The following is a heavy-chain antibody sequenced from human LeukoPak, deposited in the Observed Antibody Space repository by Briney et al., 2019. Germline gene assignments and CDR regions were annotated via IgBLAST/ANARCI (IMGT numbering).Heavy chain of an antibody. D-gene: IGHD3-16*01. V-gene: IGHV3-53*01. CDR2: INSGGYT. J-gene: IGHJ4*02. CDR1: GFTASDNY. Sequence: PGGSLRLSCAASGFTASDNYLSWVRQAPGKGLQWVSFINSGGYTSYADSVKGRFTISRDNSKNTLYLQLNNLRADDTAVYYCARRPVNAYSFDSWGQGTLVTVSS. CDR3: ARRPVNAYSFDS.